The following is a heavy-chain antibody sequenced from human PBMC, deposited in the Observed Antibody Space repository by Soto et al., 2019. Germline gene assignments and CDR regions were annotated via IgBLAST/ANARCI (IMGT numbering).Heavy chain of an antibody. V-gene: IGHV4-61*01. Sequence: PSETLSLTCSVSDDSINSDKYYWSWIRQPPGEGLEWIGYIYSSGSTNYNPSLKSRVSMSVDASKNQFSLKLSSVTAADAAVYYCARLQDTSGWNFFDFWGQGALVTVSS. D-gene: IGHD6-19*01. J-gene: IGHJ4*02. CDR3: ARLQDTSGWNFFDF. CDR2: IYSSGST. CDR1: DDSINSDKYY.